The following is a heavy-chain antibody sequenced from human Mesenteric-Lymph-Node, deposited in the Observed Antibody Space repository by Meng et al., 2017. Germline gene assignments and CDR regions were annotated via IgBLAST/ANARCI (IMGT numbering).Heavy chain of an antibody. V-gene: IGHV4-59*01. Sequence: SETLSLTCTVSGGSISGYYWSWIRQSPRKELEWIGYISHSGSTNYNPSLKSRVTISLDTSKNEFSLEMTSVTAADTAVYYCGRGAYGDPTDSWGQGILVTVSS. D-gene: IGHD4-17*01. CDR2: ISHSGST. CDR1: GGSISGYY. CDR3: GRGAYGDPTDS. J-gene: IGHJ4*02.